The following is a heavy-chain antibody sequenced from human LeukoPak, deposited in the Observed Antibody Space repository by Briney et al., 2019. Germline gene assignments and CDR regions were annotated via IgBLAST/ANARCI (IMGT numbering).Heavy chain of an antibody. V-gene: IGHV4-34*01. Sequence: SETLSLTCAVYGGSFSGYCWGWIRQPPGKGLEWLGSFYYSGSTSYRSSLKSRLSISVDTSKNQISLKLSSVTAADTAVYYCARLVVSSWYHEVLLGRDYWGQGTLVTVSS. CDR1: GGSFSGYC. D-gene: IGHD6-13*01. CDR3: ARLVVSSWYHEVLLGRDY. J-gene: IGHJ4*02. CDR2: FYYSGST.